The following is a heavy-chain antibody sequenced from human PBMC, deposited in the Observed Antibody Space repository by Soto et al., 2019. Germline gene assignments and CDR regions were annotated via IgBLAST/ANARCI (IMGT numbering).Heavy chain of an antibody. CDR3: ARVDPRGVAVVRDY. D-gene: IGHD3-10*01. CDR1: GNTLASHG. J-gene: IGHJ4*02. Sequence: VQLVQSGPEVKKPGASVKVSCKASGNTLASHGFSWVRQAPGQGLEWMGWISGFNGQTNYALKFQGRVTLTTDTSTSTAYMELRSLRSDDTAVYFCARVDPRGVAVVRDYWGQGTLVTVSS. CDR2: ISGFNGQT. V-gene: IGHV1-18*01.